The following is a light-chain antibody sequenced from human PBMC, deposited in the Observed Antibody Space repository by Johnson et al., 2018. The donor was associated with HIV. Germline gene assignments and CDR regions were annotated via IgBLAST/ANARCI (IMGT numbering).Light chain of an antibody. CDR2: KND. V-gene: IGLV1-51*02. CDR3: GTWDSSLSVNYV. CDR1: SSNFGNNY. Sequence: QSVLTQPPSVSAAPGQKVTISCSTNSSNFGNNYVSWYQQLPGTAPKLLIYKNDKRPSGIPDRFSGSKSGTSATLDITGLQTGDEADYYCGTWDSSLSVNYVFGTGTKVTVL. J-gene: IGLJ1*01.